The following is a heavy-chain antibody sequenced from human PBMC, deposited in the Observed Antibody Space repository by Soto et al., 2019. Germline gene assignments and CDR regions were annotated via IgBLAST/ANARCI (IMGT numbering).Heavy chain of an antibody. D-gene: IGHD3-3*01. CDR1: GASVGSPNYY. CDR3: ASFWLSDYHFDY. J-gene: IGHJ4*02. CDR2: IYHSGST. V-gene: IGHV4-61*01. Sequence: SETLSLTCAVSGASVGSPNYYWSWIRQPPGKGLEWIGYIYHSGSTHYNPSLKSRVTVSLDTSKNQFSLKLSSVTAADTAVFYCASFWLSDYHFDYWGQGTLVTVSS.